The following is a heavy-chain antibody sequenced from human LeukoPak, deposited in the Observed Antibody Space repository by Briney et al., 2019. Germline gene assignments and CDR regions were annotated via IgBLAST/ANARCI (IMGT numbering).Heavy chain of an antibody. CDR1: GFTFSNAW. CDR3: TTDNYDSSGYYSLTSSYYYYYMDV. J-gene: IGHJ6*03. V-gene: IGHV3-15*01. Sequence: GGSLRLSCAASGFTFSNAWMSWVRQAPGKGLEWVGRIKSKTYGGTTDYAAPVKGRFTISRDDSKNTLYLQMNSLKTEDTAVYYCTTDNYDSSGYYSLTSSYYYYYMDVWGKGTTVTVSS. CDR2: IKSKTYGGTT. D-gene: IGHD3-22*01.